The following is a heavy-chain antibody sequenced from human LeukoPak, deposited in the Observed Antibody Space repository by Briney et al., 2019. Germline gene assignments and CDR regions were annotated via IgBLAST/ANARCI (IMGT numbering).Heavy chain of an antibody. V-gene: IGHV3-23*01. CDR1: GFTFSSSA. CDR3: AILASQQLTSWSDY. CDR2: ITVDGGAT. D-gene: IGHD3-3*02. J-gene: IGHJ4*02. Sequence: GGSLRLSCAASGFTFSSSAMTWVRQAPGKGLEWVSTITVDGGATNCADSVKGRFTISRDNSRNTLYLQMNSLRAEDTALYYCAILASQQLTSWSDYWGQGTLVTVSS.